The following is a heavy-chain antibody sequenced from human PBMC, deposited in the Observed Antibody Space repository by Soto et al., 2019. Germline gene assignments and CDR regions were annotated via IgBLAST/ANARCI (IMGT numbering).Heavy chain of an antibody. V-gene: IGHV4-59*01. Sequence: SETLSLTCTVSSGSISSYYWSWIRQPPGKGLEWIGYIYYSGSTNYNPSLKSRVTISVDTSKNQFSLKLSSVTAADTAVYSCARVIRVSGDYYGMDVWGQGTTVTVSS. D-gene: IGHD7-27*01. CDR3: ARVIRVSGDYYGMDV. CDR2: IYYSGST. CDR1: SGSISSYY. J-gene: IGHJ6*02.